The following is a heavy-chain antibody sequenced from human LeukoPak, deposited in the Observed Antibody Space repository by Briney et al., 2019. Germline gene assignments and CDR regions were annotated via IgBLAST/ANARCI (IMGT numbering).Heavy chain of an antibody. CDR2: ISGSGGST. D-gene: IGHD3-10*01. J-gene: IGHJ4*02. V-gene: IGHV3-23*01. Sequence: PGGSLRLSCAASGFTFSNYWMSWVRQAPGKGLEWVSVISGSGGSTYYVDSVKGRFTISRDNSKKTPYLQMNSLRAEDTAVYYCAKDRSIWFGELDYWGQGTLVTVSS. CDR3: AKDRSIWFGELDY. CDR1: GFTFSNYW.